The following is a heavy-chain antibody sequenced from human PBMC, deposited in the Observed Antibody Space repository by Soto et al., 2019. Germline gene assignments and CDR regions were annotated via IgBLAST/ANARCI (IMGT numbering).Heavy chain of an antibody. V-gene: IGHV3-20*04. J-gene: IGHJ4*02. CDR1: GFIFEDYG. CDR2: INWSGEST. Sequence: DVQLVESGGGVVRPGGSLRLSCVGSGFIFEDYGMNWVRQSPGKGLEWLSFINWSGESTVSGDSVRGRFTISRDNAKNSLYLQMNSLRAEDTALYYCARNRRGGGYSFDYWGQGSLVTVSS. CDR3: ARNRRGGGYSFDY.